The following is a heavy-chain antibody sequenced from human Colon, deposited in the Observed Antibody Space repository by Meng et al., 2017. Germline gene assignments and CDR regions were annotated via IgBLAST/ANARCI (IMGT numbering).Heavy chain of an antibody. CDR2: INRDGRSA. J-gene: IGHJ4*02. D-gene: IGHD3-22*01. CDR1: GFTFSDSW. Sequence: GGSLRLSCATSGFTFSDSWMHWVRQVPGKGLVWVSRINRDGRSANYADSVKGRFTISRDNAKNTVFLQMNSLRGEDTAVYYCARGPTGLYSSDYWGQGTLVTVSS. V-gene: IGHV3-74*01. CDR3: ARGPTGLYSSDY.